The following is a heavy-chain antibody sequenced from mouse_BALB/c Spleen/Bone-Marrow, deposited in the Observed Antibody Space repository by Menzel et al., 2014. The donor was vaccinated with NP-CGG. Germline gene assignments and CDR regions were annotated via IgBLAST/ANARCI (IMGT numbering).Heavy chain of an antibody. CDR2: IWGGGST. V-gene: IGHV2-6-4*01. J-gene: IGHJ2*01. CDR3: ARNPGTWGFDY. CDR1: GFSLSRYS. D-gene: IGHD3-3*01. Sequence: QVQLQQSGPGLVAPSQSLSITCTVSGFSLSRYSVHWFRQPPGKGLEWLGVIWGGGSTDYNSALKSRLSISKDNSKSQVFLKMNSLQTDDTAMYYCARNPGTWGFDYWGQGTTLTVSS.